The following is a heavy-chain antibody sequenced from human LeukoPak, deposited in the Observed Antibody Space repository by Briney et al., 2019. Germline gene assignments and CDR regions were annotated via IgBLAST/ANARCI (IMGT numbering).Heavy chain of an antibody. J-gene: IGHJ4*02. CDR1: GFTFSSYA. V-gene: IGHV3-64D*06. Sequence: GGSLRLSCSASGFTFSSYAMHWVRQAPGKGLEYVSAISSNGGSTYYADSVKGRFTISRDNSKNTLYLQMSSLRAEDTAVYYCASIAGKGSFDYWGQGTLVTVSS. D-gene: IGHD3-10*01. CDR3: ASIAGKGSFDY. CDR2: ISSNGGST.